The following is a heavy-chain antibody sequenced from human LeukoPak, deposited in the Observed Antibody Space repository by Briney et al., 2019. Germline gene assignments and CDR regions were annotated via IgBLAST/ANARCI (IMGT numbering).Heavy chain of an antibody. D-gene: IGHD1-26*01. V-gene: IGHV3-7*04. CDR2: IRKDGNEK. CDR3: ARDGYSGSYYDY. J-gene: IGHJ4*02. CDR1: GFTYSSYW. Sequence: PGGPLRLSCAVSGFTYSSYWMSWVRQAPGKGLEWVANIRKDGNEKYYVDSVKGRFTISRDNARNSLYLQMNSLRAEDTAVYYCARDGYSGSYYDYWGQGTLVTVSS.